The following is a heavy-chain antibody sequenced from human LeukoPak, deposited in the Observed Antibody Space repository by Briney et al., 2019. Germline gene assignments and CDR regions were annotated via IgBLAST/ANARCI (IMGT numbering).Heavy chain of an antibody. V-gene: IGHV4-39*01. CDR1: GGSISSSSHY. CDR3: EGYGDYGRFDP. Sequence: KASETLSLTCTVSGGSISSSSHYWGWIRQPPGKGLEWIGSIYYSGSTYYNPSLKSRVTISVDTSKNQFSLKLSSVTAADTAVYYCEGYGDYGRFDPWGQGTLVTVSS. D-gene: IGHD4-17*01. CDR2: IYYSGST. J-gene: IGHJ5*02.